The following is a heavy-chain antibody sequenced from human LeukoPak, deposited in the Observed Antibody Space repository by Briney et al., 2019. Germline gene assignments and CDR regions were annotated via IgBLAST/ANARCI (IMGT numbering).Heavy chain of an antibody. CDR2: TYYRSKWYN. V-gene: IGHV6-1*01. J-gene: IGHJ4*02. CDR1: VDSVSSNSAA. Sequence: SQTLSLTCAISVDSVSSNSAAWNWVRQSPSRGLEWLGRTYYRSKWYNDYAVSVKSRITINPDTSKNQFSLQLNSVTPEDTAVYYCARDRGYDYVWGSYRRTPFDYWGQGTLVTVSS. D-gene: IGHD3-16*02. CDR3: ARDRGYDYVWGSYRRTPFDY.